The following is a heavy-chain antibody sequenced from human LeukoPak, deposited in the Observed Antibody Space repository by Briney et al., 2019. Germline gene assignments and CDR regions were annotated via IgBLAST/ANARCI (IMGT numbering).Heavy chain of an antibody. CDR1: GFTFSSYS. CDR3: ARDGVLRFLEWLYYFDY. V-gene: IGHV3-21*01. D-gene: IGHD3-3*01. CDR2: ISSSRSYI. J-gene: IGHJ4*02. Sequence: GGSLRLSCAASGFTFSSYSMNWVRRAPGKGLEGVSYISSSRSYIYYEDSGKGRFTISRDNAKNSLYLQMNSLRAEDTAVYYCARDGVLRFLEWLYYFDYWGQGTLVTVSS.